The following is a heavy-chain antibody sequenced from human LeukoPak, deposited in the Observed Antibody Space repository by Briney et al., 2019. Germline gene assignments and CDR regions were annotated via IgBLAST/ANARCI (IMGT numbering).Heavy chain of an antibody. CDR3: ARQWLALAY. V-gene: IGHV3-30-3*01. D-gene: IGHD6-19*01. Sequence: GGSLRLSCAASGFTFSSYAMHWVRQAPGKGLEWVAVISYDGSNKYYADSVKGRFTISRDNSKNTLYLQMNSLRAEDTAVYYCARQWLALAYWGQGTLVTVSS. CDR1: GFTFSSYA. CDR2: ISYDGSNK. J-gene: IGHJ4*02.